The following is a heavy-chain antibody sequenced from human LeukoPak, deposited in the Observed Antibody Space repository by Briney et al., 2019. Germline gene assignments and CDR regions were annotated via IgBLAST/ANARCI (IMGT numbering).Heavy chain of an antibody. CDR3: ARDPYDFWSGYPHAFDI. Sequence: PGRSLRLSCAASGFTFSSYGMHWVRQAPGKGLEWVAVISDDGSNKYYADSVKGRFTISRDNAKNSLYLQMNSLRAEDTAVYYCARDPYDFWSGYPHAFDIWGQGTMVTVSS. D-gene: IGHD3-3*01. V-gene: IGHV3-30*03. CDR1: GFTFSSYG. CDR2: ISDDGSNK. J-gene: IGHJ3*02.